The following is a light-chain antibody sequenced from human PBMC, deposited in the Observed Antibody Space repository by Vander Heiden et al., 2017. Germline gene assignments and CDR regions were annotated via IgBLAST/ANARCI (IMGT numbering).Light chain of an antibody. Sequence: SYELTQPPSVSVSPGQTASITCSGDKLGDKYACWYQQKPGQSPGLGIYQDSKRPSGIPERFSGSNSGNTATLTISGTQAMDEAYDYCQAWDSSTAVFGGGTKLTVL. V-gene: IGLV3-1*01. CDR1: KLGDKY. CDR3: QAWDSSTAV. CDR2: QDS. J-gene: IGLJ2*01.